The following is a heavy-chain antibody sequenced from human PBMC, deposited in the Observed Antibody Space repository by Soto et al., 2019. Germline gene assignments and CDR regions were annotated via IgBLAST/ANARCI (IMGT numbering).Heavy chain of an antibody. D-gene: IGHD6-19*01. CDR1: GGSFSGYY. J-gene: IGHJ3*02. V-gene: IGHV4-34*01. CDR2: VNPTGST. CDR3: ARSREQWLVDAFDI. Sequence: QVQVQQWGAGLLKSSETLSLTCAVYGGSFSGYYWSWIRQSPGKGLEWIEEVNPTGSTKYNPSLKSRVTISVDTSKNQFSLNLNSVTAADTALYYCARSREQWLVDAFDIWGQGTMVTVSS.